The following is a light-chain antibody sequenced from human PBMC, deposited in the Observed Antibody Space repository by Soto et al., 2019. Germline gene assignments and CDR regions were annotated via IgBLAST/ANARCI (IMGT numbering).Light chain of an antibody. V-gene: IGKV1-33*01. CDR3: QQYHDLFPWT. J-gene: IGKJ1*01. Sequence: DIQMTQSPSSLSASVGDRVTVTCQASQDISNYLNWYQHKAGKAPKLLISAASNLQTGVPSRFSGRGSGTDFTFSIGSLQAEDIATYYCQQYHDLFPWTFGQGTKVEI. CDR2: AAS. CDR1: QDISNY.